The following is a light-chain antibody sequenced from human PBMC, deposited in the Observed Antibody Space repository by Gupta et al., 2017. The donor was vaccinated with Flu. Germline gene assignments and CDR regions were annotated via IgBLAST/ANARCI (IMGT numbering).Light chain of an antibody. CDR2: EVS. CDR3: SSYTSSSTLVV. J-gene: IGLJ2*01. Sequence: QSALTQPASVSGSPGQSLTISCTGTSSDVGGYNLVSWYRQHPGRAPKLMIFEVSNRPSGVSNRFSGSKSGNTASLTISGLQAEDEADYYCSSYTSSSTLVVFGGGTKLTVL. V-gene: IGLV2-14*01. CDR1: SSDVGGYNL.